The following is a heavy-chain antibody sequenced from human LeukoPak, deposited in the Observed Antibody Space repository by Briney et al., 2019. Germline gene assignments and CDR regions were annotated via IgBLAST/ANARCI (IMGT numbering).Heavy chain of an antibody. CDR3: AADRGDYSGSYWTAFDI. CDR2: FDPEDGEI. Sequence: ASVKVSCKVSEYTLTELSMHWVRQAPGKGLEWLGGFDPEDGEIIYAQKFQGRVTMSDDTSTDTAYMELGSLISDDTAVYYCAADRGDYSGSYWTAFDIWGQGTMVTVSS. V-gene: IGHV1-24*01. J-gene: IGHJ3*02. CDR1: EYTLTELS. D-gene: IGHD1-26*01.